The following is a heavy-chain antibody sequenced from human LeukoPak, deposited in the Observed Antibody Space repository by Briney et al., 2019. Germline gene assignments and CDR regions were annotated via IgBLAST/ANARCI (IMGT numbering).Heavy chain of an antibody. CDR2: ITGSGGHT. V-gene: IGHV3-23*01. Sequence: GGSLRLSCEASGFTFNNYALAWVRQSPGKGLEWVSGITGSGGHTYYAPSVKGRFTISGDNSKNTLYLQMYSLRAEDTAVYYCTKDLTDFHYYYTDVWGKGTMVIVSS. CDR1: GFTFNNYA. CDR3: TKDLTDFHYYYTDV. D-gene: IGHD2-21*02. J-gene: IGHJ6*03.